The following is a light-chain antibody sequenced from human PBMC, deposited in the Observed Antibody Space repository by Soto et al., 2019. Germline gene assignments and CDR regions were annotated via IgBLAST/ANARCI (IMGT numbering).Light chain of an antibody. CDR1: QSVSSY. V-gene: IGKV3-11*01. CDR3: QQRTNWPPIP. CDR2: DAS. Sequence: VLSQSPVTVSLSTGERATLSCRASQSVSSYLAWYQQKPGQAPRLLIYDASNRATGIPARFSGSGSGTDFTLTISSLEPEDFAVHYCQQRTNWPPIPSAQRTRLDVK. J-gene: IGKJ5*01.